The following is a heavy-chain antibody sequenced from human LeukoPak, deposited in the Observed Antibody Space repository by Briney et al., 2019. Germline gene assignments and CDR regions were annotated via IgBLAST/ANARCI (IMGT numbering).Heavy chain of an antibody. CDR1: GGTFSSYA. CDR3: AKPYYYDSSGYYYFDY. Sequence: SVKVSCKASGGTFSSYAISWVRQAPGQGLEWMGGIIPIFGTANYAQKSQGRVTITADESTSTAYMELSSLRSEDTAVYYCAKPYYYDSSGYYYFDYWGQGTLVTVSS. CDR2: IIPIFGTA. D-gene: IGHD3-22*01. J-gene: IGHJ4*02. V-gene: IGHV1-69*13.